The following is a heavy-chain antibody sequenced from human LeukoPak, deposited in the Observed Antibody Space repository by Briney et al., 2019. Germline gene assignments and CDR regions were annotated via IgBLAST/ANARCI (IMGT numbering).Heavy chain of an antibody. J-gene: IGHJ5*02. CDR3: ASGGRYDSSGYLQP. V-gene: IGHV3-74*03. D-gene: IGHD3-22*01. CDR2: IRGDGRAT. Sequence: GGSLRLSCAASGSIFTDYWMHWVRQAPGEGLVWVARIRGDGRATTYADSVKGRFTISRDNAKNSLYLQMNSLRAEDTAVYYCASGGRYDSSGYLQPGGQGTLVTVSS. CDR1: GSIFTDYW.